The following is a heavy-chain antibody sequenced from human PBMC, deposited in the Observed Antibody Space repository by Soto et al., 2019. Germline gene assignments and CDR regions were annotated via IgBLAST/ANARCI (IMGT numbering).Heavy chain of an antibody. CDR2: IIPILGIA. V-gene: IGHV1-69*04. D-gene: IGHD6-25*01. CDR3: ARDSPVSRLMGAFDI. J-gene: IGHJ3*02. CDR1: GGTFSSYT. Sequence: GASVKVSCKASGGTFSSYTISWVRQAPGQGLEWMGRIIPILGIANYAQKFQGRVTITADKSTSTAYMELSSLRSEDTAVYYCARDSPVSRLMGAFDIWGQGTMVTVSS.